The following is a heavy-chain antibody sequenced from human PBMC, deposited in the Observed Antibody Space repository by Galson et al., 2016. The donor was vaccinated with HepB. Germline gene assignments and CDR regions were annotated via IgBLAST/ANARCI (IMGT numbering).Heavy chain of an antibody. CDR3: ARRTGAGTRGAEFFQH. CDR1: GASISSNTYS. V-gene: IGHV4-39*01. D-gene: IGHD6-19*01. J-gene: IGHJ1*01. CDR2: IYYSGIT. Sequence: SETLSLTCSVSGASISSNTYSWGWLRQPPGKGLEWIGTIYYSGITFYNPSLENRVTLSVDTSKNQFSLKLRSVTAADTGVYYCARRTGAGTRGAEFFQHWGQGTLVTVSA.